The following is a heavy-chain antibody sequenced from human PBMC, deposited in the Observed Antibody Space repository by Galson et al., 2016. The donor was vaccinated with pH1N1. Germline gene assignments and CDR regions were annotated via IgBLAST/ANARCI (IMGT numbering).Heavy chain of an antibody. CDR3: ARGRYFDTSAFYLY. J-gene: IGHJ4*02. CDR2: ISGRGGST. CDR1: GFTFYSYA. Sequence: SLRLSCAASGFTFYSYAMSWVRQAPGKGLEWVSNISGRGGSTYYADSVKGRFTISRDNSNNTLCLQMDNVRAEDTALYYCARGRYFDTSAFYLYWGQGTLVTVSS. D-gene: IGHD3-22*01. V-gene: IGHV3-23*01.